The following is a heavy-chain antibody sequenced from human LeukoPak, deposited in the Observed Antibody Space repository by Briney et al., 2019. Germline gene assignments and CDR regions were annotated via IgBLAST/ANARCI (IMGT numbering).Heavy chain of an antibody. Sequence: SETLSLTCAVYGGSFSGYYWSWIRQPPGKGLEWIGEINHSGSTNYNPSLKSRVTISVDTSKNQFSLKLSSVTAADTAVYYCARGVLRYFDWLFPLRWFDPWGQGTLVTVSS. CDR2: INHSGST. V-gene: IGHV4-34*01. CDR1: GGSFSGYY. D-gene: IGHD3-9*01. CDR3: ARGVLRYFDWLFPLRWFDP. J-gene: IGHJ5*02.